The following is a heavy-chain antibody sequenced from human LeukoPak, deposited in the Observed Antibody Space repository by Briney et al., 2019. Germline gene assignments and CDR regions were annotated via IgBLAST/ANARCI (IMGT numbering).Heavy chain of an antibody. CDR2: IYYSGST. Sequence: PSQTLSLTCTVSGGSISSGGYYWSWIRQHPGKGLEWIGYIYYSGSTYYNPSLKSRVTISVDTSKNQFSLKLSSVTAADTAVYYCARWGVVFDAFDIWGQGTMVTVSS. D-gene: IGHD3-3*01. V-gene: IGHV4-31*03. J-gene: IGHJ3*02. CDR1: GGSISSGGYY. CDR3: ARWGVVFDAFDI.